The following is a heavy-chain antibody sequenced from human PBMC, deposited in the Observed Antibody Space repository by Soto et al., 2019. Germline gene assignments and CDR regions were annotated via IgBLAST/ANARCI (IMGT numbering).Heavy chain of an antibody. Sequence: SETLSLTCTVSGGSVSSGSYYWSWIRQPPGKGLEWIGYIYYSGSTNYNPSLKSRVTISVDTSKNQFSLKLSSVTAADTAVYYCARLGNYYYYYMDVWGKGTTVTVSS. V-gene: IGHV4-61*01. CDR1: GGSVSSGSYY. CDR2: IYYSGST. CDR3: ARLGNYYYYYMDV. D-gene: IGHD3-16*01. J-gene: IGHJ6*03.